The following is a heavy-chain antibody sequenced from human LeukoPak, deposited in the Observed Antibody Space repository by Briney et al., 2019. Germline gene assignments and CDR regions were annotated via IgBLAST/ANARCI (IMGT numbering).Heavy chain of an antibody. CDR3: VRGPRRDYYGMDV. J-gene: IGHJ6*02. CDR1: GGSIRSYY. Sequence: PSETLSLTCTVSGGSIRSYYWSWIRQPPGKGLERIGYMYYSGRTNHNPSLKSRVTTSVDTSKNQLSLKLSSVTAADTAVYYCVRGPRRDYYGMDVWGQGTTVTVSS. CDR2: MYYSGRT. V-gene: IGHV4-59*01.